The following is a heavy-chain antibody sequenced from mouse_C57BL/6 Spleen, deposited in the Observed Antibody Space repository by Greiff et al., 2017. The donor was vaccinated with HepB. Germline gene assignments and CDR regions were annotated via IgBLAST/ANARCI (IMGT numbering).Heavy chain of an antibody. CDR2: ISYDGST. D-gene: IGHD2-4*01. J-gene: IGHJ3*01. Sequence: EVQLQQSGPGLVKPSQSLSLTCSVTGYSITSGYYWNWIRQFPGNKLEWMGYISYDGSTNYNPTLKNRISITRDTSKNQFFLKLNSVTTEDTATYYCARDRYYDYDDRFAYWGQGTLVTVSA. CDR3: ARDRYYDYDDRFAY. V-gene: IGHV3-6*01. CDR1: GYSITSGYY.